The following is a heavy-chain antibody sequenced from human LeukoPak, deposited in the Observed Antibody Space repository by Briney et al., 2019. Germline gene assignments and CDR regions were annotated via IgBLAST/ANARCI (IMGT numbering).Heavy chain of an antibody. V-gene: IGHV1-2*02. CDR3: ARVEVVVVPAAIRGYYYMDV. J-gene: IGHJ6*03. CDR1: GYSFTGYY. CDR2: ISPNSGDT. Sequence: ASVKVSCKASGYSFTGYYMHWVRQAPGQGLEWMGWISPNSGDTNYAQKFQGRVTMTRDTSISTAYMELSSLRSEDTAVYYCARVEVVVVPAAIRGYYYMDVWGKGTTVTVSS. D-gene: IGHD2-2*02.